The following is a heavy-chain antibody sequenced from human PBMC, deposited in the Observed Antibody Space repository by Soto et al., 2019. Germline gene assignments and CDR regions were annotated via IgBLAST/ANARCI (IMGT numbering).Heavy chain of an antibody. V-gene: IGHV4-34*01. D-gene: IGHD2-15*01. J-gene: IGHJ6*02. Sequence: QVQLQQWGAGLLKPSETLSLTCAVYGGSFSGYYWSWIRQPPGKGLEWIGEINHSGSTNYNPSLKSRVTISVDTSKNQFSLKLSSVTAADTAVYYCAREEVGYCSGGRCYYYVMDVWGQGTTVTVSS. CDR1: GGSFSGYY. CDR3: AREEVGYCSGGRCYYYVMDV. CDR2: INHSGST.